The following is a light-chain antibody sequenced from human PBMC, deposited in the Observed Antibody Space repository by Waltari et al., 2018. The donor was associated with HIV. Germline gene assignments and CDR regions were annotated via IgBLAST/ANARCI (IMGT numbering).Light chain of an antibody. J-gene: IGLJ2*01. CDR1: SAHIGRNS. V-gene: IGLV1-47*01. CDR3: AAWDVSLRGLV. Sequence: QAALTQPPSASGTPGQRVTISCSGGSAHIGRNSVSWFQQVPGTAPKPLIYKDNQRPSGVPDRFSASKSGTSASLAISGLRSEDEADYYCAAWDVSLRGLVFGGGTKLTVL. CDR2: KDN.